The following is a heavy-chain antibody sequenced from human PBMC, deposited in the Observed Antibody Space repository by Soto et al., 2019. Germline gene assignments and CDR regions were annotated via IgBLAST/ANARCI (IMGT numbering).Heavy chain of an antibody. CDR1: GFTFSGSA. CDR3: TRHWGYDILTGSPPPGYYYMDV. J-gene: IGHJ6*03. CDR2: IRSKANSYAT. D-gene: IGHD3-9*01. V-gene: IGHV3-73*01. Sequence: GGSLRLSCAASGFTFSGSAMHWVRQASGKGLEWVGRIRSKANSYATAYAASVKGRFTISRDDSKNTAYLQMNSLKTEDTAVYYCTRHWGYDILTGSPPPGYYYMDVWGKGTTVTVSS.